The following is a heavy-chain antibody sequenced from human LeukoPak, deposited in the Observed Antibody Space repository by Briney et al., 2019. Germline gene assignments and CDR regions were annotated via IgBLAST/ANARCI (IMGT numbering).Heavy chain of an antibody. CDR1: GFTFSSYW. V-gene: IGHV3-7*01. CDR2: IKQDGSEK. D-gene: IGHD2-2*01. J-gene: IGHJ3*02. CDR3: ASKVGSDAFDI. Sequence: GGSLRLSCAASGFTFSSYWMSWVRQAPGKGLEWVANIKQDGSEKYYVDSVKGRFTISRDNAKNSLYLQMNSLRAEDTAVYYCASKVGSDAFDIWGQGTMVTVSS.